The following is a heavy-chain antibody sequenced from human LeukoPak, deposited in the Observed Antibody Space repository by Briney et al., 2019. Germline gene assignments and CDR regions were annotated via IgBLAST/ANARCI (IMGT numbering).Heavy chain of an antibody. D-gene: IGHD2-15*01. V-gene: IGHV4-39*01. CDR3: ARHGGSGVWYPSWFDP. CDR1: GGSISGSIYF. Sequence: SETLSLTCAVSGGSISGSIYFWTWIRQPPGKGLEWIGSIHYSGSSYYNPSLKSRATIFVDTSKNQFSLKLTAVTAADTAVYYRARHGGSGVWYPSWFDPWGQGTLVTVSS. J-gene: IGHJ5*02. CDR2: IHYSGSS.